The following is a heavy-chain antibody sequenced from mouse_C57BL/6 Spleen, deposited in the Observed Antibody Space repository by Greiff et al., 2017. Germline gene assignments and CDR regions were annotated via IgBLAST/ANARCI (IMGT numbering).Heavy chain of an antibody. CDR2: ISYSGST. J-gene: IGHJ3*01. CDR3: ARGGTWFAY. V-gene: IGHV3-1*01. D-gene: IGHD3-3*01. Sequence: EVQVVESGPGMVKPSQSLSLTCTVTGYSITSGYDWHWIRHFPGNKLEWMGYISYSGSTNYNPSLKSRISITHDTSKNHFFLKLNSVTTEDTAKYYCARGGTWFAYWGQGTLVTVSA. CDR1: GYSITSGYD.